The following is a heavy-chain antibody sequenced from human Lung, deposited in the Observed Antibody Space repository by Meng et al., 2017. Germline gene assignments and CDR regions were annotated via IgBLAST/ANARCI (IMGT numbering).Heavy chain of an antibody. CDR2: IRVKNGEA. CDR3: ARYVPNGSFWYFDF. D-gene: IGHD6-13*01. Sequence: VTLVLHGADAEKPGVYMKVSCNASGYIFTNSDISWVRQAPGRGLEWMGWIRVKNGEAKYPQNFQGRVTMTTDTTTSTAYMELRSLTSDDTAVYYCARYVPNGSFWYFDFWGRGTLVTVSS. CDR1: GYIFTNSD. V-gene: IGHV1-18*01. J-gene: IGHJ2*01.